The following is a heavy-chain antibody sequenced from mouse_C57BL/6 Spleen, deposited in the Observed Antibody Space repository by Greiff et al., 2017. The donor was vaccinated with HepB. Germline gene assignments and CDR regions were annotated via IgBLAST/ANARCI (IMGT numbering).Heavy chain of an antibody. Sequence: VQVVESGPELVKPGASVKISCKASGYAFSSSWMNWVKQRPGKGLEWIGRIYPGDGDTNYNGKFKGKATLTADKSSSTAYMQLSSLTSEDSAVYFCAREGGYYGSSYGDFDYWGQGTTLTVSS. J-gene: IGHJ2*01. CDR3: AREGGYYGSSYGDFDY. V-gene: IGHV1-82*01. D-gene: IGHD1-1*01. CDR1: GYAFSSSW. CDR2: IYPGDGDT.